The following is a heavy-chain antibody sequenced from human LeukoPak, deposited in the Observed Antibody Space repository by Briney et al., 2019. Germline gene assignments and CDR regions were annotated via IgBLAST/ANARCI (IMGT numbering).Heavy chain of an antibody. D-gene: IGHD4-17*01. CDR2: INPNSGGT. Sequence: GASVKVSCKTSGYTSTGYYIHWVRRAPGQGLEWLGRINPNSGGTSSAQKFQGRVTMTRDTSITTAYMELSSLRFDDTAVYYCARAMDDYGKNWFDPWGQGTLVTVSS. V-gene: IGHV1-2*06. CDR1: GYTSTGYY. J-gene: IGHJ5*02. CDR3: ARAMDDYGKNWFDP.